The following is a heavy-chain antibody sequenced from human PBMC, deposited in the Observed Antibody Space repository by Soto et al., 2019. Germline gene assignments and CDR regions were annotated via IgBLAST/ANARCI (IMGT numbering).Heavy chain of an antibody. CDR3: ARDSFTMVRGVILDY. CDR2: LWYDGSNK. D-gene: IGHD3-10*01. Sequence: QVQLVESGGGVVQPGRSLRLSCAASGFTFSSYGMHWVRQAPGKGLEWVAVLWYDGSNKYYADSVKGRFTISRDNSKNTLYLQMNSLRAEDTAVYYCARDSFTMVRGVILDYWGQGTLVTVSS. J-gene: IGHJ4*02. V-gene: IGHV3-33*01. CDR1: GFTFSSYG.